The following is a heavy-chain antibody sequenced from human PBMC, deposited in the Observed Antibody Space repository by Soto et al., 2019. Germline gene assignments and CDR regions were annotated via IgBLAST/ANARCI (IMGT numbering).Heavy chain of an antibody. J-gene: IGHJ4*02. D-gene: IGHD5-12*01. CDR2: IYYSGST. CDR1: GGSISSSSYY. Sequence: QLQLQESGPGLVKPSETLSLTCTVSGGSISSSSYYWGWIRQPPGKGLEWIGSIYYSGSTYYNPSPKRGVPTSVETSKNTFSPKLGSVTAAETAVYYCGGLGGGYDYPPFFYWGPGTLVTVSS. V-gene: IGHV4-39*02. CDR3: GGLGGGYDYPPFFY.